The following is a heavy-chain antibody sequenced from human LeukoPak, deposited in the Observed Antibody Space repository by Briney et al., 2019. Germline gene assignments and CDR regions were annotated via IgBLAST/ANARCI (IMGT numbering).Heavy chain of an antibody. Sequence: PGGSLRVSCAASGFTFSSYSMNWVRQAPGNGLEWVSYISSSSSTIYYADSVKGRFTISRDNAKNSLYLQMNSLRAEDTAVYYCARDGGVRYPMGFFDYWGQGTLVTVSS. J-gene: IGHJ4*02. V-gene: IGHV3-48*01. CDR2: ISSSSSTI. CDR1: GFTFSSYS. CDR3: ARDGGVRYPMGFFDY. D-gene: IGHD3-9*01.